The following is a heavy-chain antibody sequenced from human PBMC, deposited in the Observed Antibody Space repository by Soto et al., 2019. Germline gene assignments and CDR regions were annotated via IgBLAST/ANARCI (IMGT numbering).Heavy chain of an antibody. J-gene: IGHJ6*02. CDR2: INPNGGST. D-gene: IGHD2-15*01. CDR1: GYTFINYY. CDR3: ARVQGLVSPRPYFYTGMDV. V-gene: IGHV1-46*01. Sequence: QVQLVQSGAEVKNPGASVKVSCKASGYTFINYYIHWVRQAPGQGLEWMGIINPNGGSTRYAQSFKGRVTMTRDTATSTVYEELSSLRSEDAAVYSCARVQGLVSPRPYFYTGMDVWGQGTPVTVSS.